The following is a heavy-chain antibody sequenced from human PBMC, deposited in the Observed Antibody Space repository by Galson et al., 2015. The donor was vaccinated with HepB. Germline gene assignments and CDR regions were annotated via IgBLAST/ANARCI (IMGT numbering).Heavy chain of an antibody. J-gene: IGHJ4*02. CDR3: ARDGYGRGNYPQGYVDY. V-gene: IGHV3-30*04. CDR1: GFTFSSYA. CDR2: ISNDGSNK. D-gene: IGHD1-26*01. Sequence: SLRLSCAASGFTFSSYAMYWVRQAQGKGLEWVALISNDGSNKYYADSVKGRFTISRDNSKNTQYLQMNSMRAEDTAVYYCARDGYGRGNYPQGYVDYWGQGTLVTVS.